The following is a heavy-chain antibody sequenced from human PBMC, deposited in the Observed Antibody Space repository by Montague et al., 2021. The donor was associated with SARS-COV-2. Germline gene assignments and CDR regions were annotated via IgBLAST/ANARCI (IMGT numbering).Heavy chain of an antibody. Sequence: SETLSLTCTVSGGSISSTTYRWGWIRQPPGKGLEWIGFISYSGTTIYNPSLKSRISMAVDTPKSQFSLNLTSVTAAATAVYYCARPYGSSLASWGQGILVAVSS. D-gene: IGHD4-17*01. V-gene: IGHV4-39*01. CDR2: ISYSGTT. CDR1: GGSISSTTYR. J-gene: IGHJ5*02. CDR3: ARPYGSSLAS.